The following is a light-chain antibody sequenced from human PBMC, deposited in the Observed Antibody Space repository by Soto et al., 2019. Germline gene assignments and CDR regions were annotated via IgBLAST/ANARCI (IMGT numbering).Light chain of an antibody. V-gene: IGLV1-47*02. CDR2: YNN. J-gene: IGLJ3*02. CDR3: AAWDDSLRGHWV. Sequence: QSVLTQPHSASGTPGQTVTIPCSGSSSNIGSNFVYWYQQVPGMAPKLLIYYNNERPSGVPDRVSGSKSGTSASLAISGLRSEDEADYSCAAWDDSLRGHWVFGGGTKLTVL. CDR1: SSNIGSNF.